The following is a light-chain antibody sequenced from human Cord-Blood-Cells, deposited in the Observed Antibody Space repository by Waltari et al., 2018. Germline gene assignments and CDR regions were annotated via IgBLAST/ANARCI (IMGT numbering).Light chain of an antibody. CDR2: DVS. CDR3: SSYTSSSTLV. J-gene: IGLJ1*01. Sequence: HSALSQPAPVSGSPDRSITVPCSATSRHVGCCNYGSWYQQHPGNAPKLMIYDVSNRPSGVSNRFSGSKSGNTASLTISGLQAEDEADYYCSSYTSSSTLVFGTGTKVTVL. V-gene: IGLV2-14*01. CDR1: SRHVGCCNY.